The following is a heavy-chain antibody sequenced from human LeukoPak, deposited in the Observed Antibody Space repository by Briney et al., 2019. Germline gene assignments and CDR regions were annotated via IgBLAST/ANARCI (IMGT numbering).Heavy chain of an antibody. D-gene: IGHD3-16*02. V-gene: IGHV3-30-3*01. CDR2: ISDDGNNK. CDR1: GFTFSNYA. CDR3: AKGDGSFVMDY. Sequence: ERSLRLSCAASGFTFSNYAMHWVRLAPGKGLEWVTIISDDGNNKYYADSVQGRFTISRDNSKNTLYLQMNSLRVEDTAVYYCAKGDGSFVMDYWGQGTLATVSS. J-gene: IGHJ4*02.